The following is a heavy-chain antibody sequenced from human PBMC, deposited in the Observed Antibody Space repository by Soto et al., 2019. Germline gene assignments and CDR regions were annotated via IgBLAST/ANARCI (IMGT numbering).Heavy chain of an antibody. CDR3: ARDSPTIAS. Sequence: QVQLVQSGAEVKKPGASVKVSCKASGYTFTSFHISWVRQAPGQGLEWMGWTSAYNGNTNYGQNLQGRVTITTDTSTITAYMEVRSLRSDDTAMYYCARDSPTIASWGQGPRVTVSS. J-gene: IGHJ5*02. D-gene: IGHD3-3*02. CDR1: GYTFTSFH. V-gene: IGHV1-18*01. CDR2: TSAYNGNT.